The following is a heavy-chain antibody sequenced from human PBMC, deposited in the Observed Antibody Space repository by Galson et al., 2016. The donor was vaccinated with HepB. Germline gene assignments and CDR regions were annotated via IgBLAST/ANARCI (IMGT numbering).Heavy chain of an antibody. Sequence: SLRLSCAASGFTFDDYTMHWVRQAPGKGLEWVSLISWDGVTTYYADSLRGRFTISRDNSKNSLYLQMNSLTTEDTALYYCAKDKNTAVESFYSGIDVWGQGTTVTVSS. CDR3: AKDKNTAVESFYSGIDV. J-gene: IGHJ6*02. CDR2: ISWDGVTT. V-gene: IGHV3-43*01. CDR1: GFTFDDYT. D-gene: IGHD5-18*01.